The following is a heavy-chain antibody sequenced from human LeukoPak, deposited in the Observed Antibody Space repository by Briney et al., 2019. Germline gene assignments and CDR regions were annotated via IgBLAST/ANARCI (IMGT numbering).Heavy chain of an antibody. V-gene: IGHV3-21*01. CDR2: ISSSSSYI. Sequence: PGGSLRLSCAASGFTFSSYSMNWVRHAPGKGLEWGSSISSSSSYIYYADSVKGRFTISRDNAKNSLYLQMNRLRAEDTAVYYCARVRDGYYYDSSGYYYFDYWGQGTLVTVSS. D-gene: IGHD3-22*01. CDR1: GFTFSSYS. J-gene: IGHJ4*02. CDR3: ARVRDGYYYDSSGYYYFDY.